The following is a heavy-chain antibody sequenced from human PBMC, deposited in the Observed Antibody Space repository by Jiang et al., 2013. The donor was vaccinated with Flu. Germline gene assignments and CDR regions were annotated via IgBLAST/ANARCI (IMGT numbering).Heavy chain of an antibody. Sequence: SGDSVTSYYWSWFRQSPRKGLEWIGYVYDIGSPSYSPSLKSRVTISVDTSKNQFSLRLNSVTAADTAVYYCAKSGAGFPYGMDVWGQGTTVFVSS. J-gene: IGHJ6*02. CDR3: AKSGAGFPYGMDV. V-gene: IGHV4-59*02. CDR2: VYDIGSP. D-gene: IGHD1-14*01. CDR1: GDSVTSYY.